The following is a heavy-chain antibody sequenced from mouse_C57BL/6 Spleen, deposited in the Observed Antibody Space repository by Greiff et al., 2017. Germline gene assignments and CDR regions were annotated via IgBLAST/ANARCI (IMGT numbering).Heavy chain of an antibody. CDR1: GYTFTSYW. J-gene: IGHJ4*01. V-gene: IGHV1-69*01. CDR3: ARDDGMDY. CDR2: IDPSDSYT. Sequence: QVQLQQPGAELVMPGASVKLSCKASGYTFTSYWMHWVKQRPGQGLEWIGEIDPSDSYTNYNQKFKGKSTLTVDKSSSTAYMQLSSLTSEDSAVYYCARDDGMDYWCQGTSVTVSS.